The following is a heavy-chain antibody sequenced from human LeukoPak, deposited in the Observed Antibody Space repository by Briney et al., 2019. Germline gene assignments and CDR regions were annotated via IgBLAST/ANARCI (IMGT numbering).Heavy chain of an antibody. CDR2: INHSGST. CDR1: GGSFSGYY. Sequence: SETLSLTCAVYGGSFSGYYWSWIRQPPGKGLEWIGEINHSGSTNDNPSLKIRGTISVDTSKNQFSLKLSSVTAADTAVYYCASRPFLPMTMVRGVKPFDPWGQGTLVTVSS. V-gene: IGHV4-34*01. D-gene: IGHD3-10*01. CDR3: ASRPFLPMTMVRGVKPFDP. J-gene: IGHJ5*02.